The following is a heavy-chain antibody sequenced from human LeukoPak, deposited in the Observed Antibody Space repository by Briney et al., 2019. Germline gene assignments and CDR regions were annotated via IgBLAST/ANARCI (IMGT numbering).Heavy chain of an antibody. CDR1: GGSISSTRYY. Sequence: PSETLSLTCAVSGGSISSTRYYWGWVRQPPGKGLEWIASMYYTGSTNYNPSLKSRVTISVDTSKNQFSLRLTSVTAADTAVYYCARGYYYDSSGYFRSFDYWGQGILVTVSS. CDR3: ARGYYYDSSGYFRSFDY. D-gene: IGHD3-22*01. CDR2: MYYTGST. V-gene: IGHV4-39*07. J-gene: IGHJ4*02.